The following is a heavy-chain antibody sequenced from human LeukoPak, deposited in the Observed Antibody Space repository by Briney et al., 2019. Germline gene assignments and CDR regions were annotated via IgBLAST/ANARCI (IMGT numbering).Heavy chain of an antibody. Sequence: ASVKVSCKASGYTFTGYYMHWVRQAPGQGLEWMGWINPNSGGTNYAQKFQGRVTMTRDTSISTAYMELSRLRSDDTAVYYCARVGSSWSSKGWFDPWGQGTLVTVSS. D-gene: IGHD6-13*01. V-gene: IGHV1-2*02. CDR1: GYTFTGYY. CDR3: ARVGSSWSSKGWFDP. J-gene: IGHJ5*02. CDR2: INPNSGGT.